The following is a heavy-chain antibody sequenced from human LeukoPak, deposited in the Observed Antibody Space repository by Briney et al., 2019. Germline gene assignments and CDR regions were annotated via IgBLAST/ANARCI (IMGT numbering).Heavy chain of an antibody. Sequence: GGSLRLSCAASEFTFSSDTMNWVRQAPGKGLEWVSCISSRSGYLYYADSAKGRFTISRDNAKNSLYLQMNNLRAEDTAVYYCARESEGHYYGSGKPFYYGMDVWGQGTTVTVSS. D-gene: IGHD3-10*01. CDR2: ISSRSGYL. CDR3: ARESEGHYYGSGKPFYYGMDV. V-gene: IGHV3-21*01. J-gene: IGHJ6*02. CDR1: EFTFSSDT.